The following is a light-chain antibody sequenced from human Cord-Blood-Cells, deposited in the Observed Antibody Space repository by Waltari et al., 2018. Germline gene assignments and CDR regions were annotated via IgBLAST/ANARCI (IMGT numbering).Light chain of an antibody. CDR1: SSDVGGYNY. V-gene: IGLV2-11*01. CDR3: CSYAGSSWV. CDR2: EVS. Sequence: QSALTQPRSVSGSPGQSVTISCTGTSSDVGGYNYVSWYQQHPGQAPKLMIYEVSKRPSGVPDLFAASKSGNTASLTISGLQAEDEADYCCCSYAGSSWVFGVGTKLTVL. J-gene: IGLJ3*02.